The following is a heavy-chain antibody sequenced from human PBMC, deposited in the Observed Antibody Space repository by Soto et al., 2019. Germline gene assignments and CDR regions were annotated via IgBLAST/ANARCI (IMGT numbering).Heavy chain of an antibody. D-gene: IGHD6-6*01. J-gene: IGHJ6*02. Sequence: PGGSLRLSCAASGFTFSSYGMHWVRQAPGKGLEWVAVIWYDGSNKYYADSVKGRFTISRDNSKNTLYLQMNSLRAEDTAVYYCARGLQYSSSNYYYYYYGMDVWGQGTTVTVSS. CDR2: IWYDGSNK. CDR1: GFTFSSYG. V-gene: IGHV3-33*01. CDR3: ARGLQYSSSNYYYYYYGMDV.